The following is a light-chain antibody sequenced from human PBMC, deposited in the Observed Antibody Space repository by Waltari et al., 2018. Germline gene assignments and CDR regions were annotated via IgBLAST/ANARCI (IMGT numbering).Light chain of an antibody. CDR2: GAS. Sequence: EIVLTQSPATLSLSPGDRAALSCRASQRLSSSYLAWYQQKPGQAPRLLIYGASSRATGIPDRFSGSGSETDFTLTISRLEPEDFAVYYCQQYDSTPYTFGQGTKLEIK. V-gene: IGKV3-20*01. J-gene: IGKJ2*01. CDR3: QQYDSTPYT. CDR1: QRLSSSY.